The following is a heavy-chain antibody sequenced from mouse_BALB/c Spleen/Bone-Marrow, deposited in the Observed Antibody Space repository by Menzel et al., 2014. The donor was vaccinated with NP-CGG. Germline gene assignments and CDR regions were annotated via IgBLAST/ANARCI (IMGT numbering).Heavy chain of an antibody. CDR1: GYTFSSYW. Sequence: VQRVESGAELMKPGASVKISCKATGYTFSSYWIEWVKQRPGHGLEWIGEILPGSGSTNYNEKFRGKATFTADTSSNTAYMQRTSLTSEYSAFYYGAGGGVGGGYWYFDVWGAGTTVTVSS. CDR2: ILPGSGST. J-gene: IGHJ1*01. D-gene: IGHD1-1*02. CDR3: AGGGVGGGYWYFDV. V-gene: IGHV1-9*01.